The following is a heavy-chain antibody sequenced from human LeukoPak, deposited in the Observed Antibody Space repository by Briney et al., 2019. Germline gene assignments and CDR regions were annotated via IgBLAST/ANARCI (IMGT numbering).Heavy chain of an antibody. J-gene: IGHJ4*02. D-gene: IGHD6-19*01. CDR2: IYYSGRT. V-gene: IGHV4-59*08. Sequence: SETLSLTFTVSGGSISSYYWSWIRQPPGKGLEWIGYIYYSGRTNYNPSLMSRVTISVGTSKNQFSLKLSSVTAADTAVYYCARKRYSSGWYGFDYWGQGTLVTVSS. CDR1: GGSISSYY. CDR3: ARKRYSSGWYGFDY.